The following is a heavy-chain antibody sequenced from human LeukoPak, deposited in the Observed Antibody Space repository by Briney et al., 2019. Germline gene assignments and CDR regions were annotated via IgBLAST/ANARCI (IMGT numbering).Heavy chain of an antibody. CDR2: INHSGST. Sequence: PSETLSLTCAVYGGSFSGYYWSWIRQPPGKGLEWIGEINHSGSTNYNPSLKSRVTISVETSKNQFSLKLSSVTAADTAVYYCARLGAIRHDRWGQGTLVTVSS. CDR3: ARLGAIRHDR. J-gene: IGHJ5*02. V-gene: IGHV4-34*01. CDR1: GGSFSGYY. D-gene: IGHD3-16*01.